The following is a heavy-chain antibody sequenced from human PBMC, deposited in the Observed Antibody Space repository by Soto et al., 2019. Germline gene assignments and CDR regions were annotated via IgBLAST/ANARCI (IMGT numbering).Heavy chain of an antibody. D-gene: IGHD2-2*01. J-gene: IGHJ4*02. CDR1: GFSFGDYQ. V-gene: IGHV3-11*06. CDR2: ISGNSAET. CDR3: TKGGRITSDSGFD. Sequence: VYLVESGGGLVKPGESLTLSCAASGFSFGDYQMTWVRHNPRTGLEWVSQISGNSAETHYAESVRGRFTVFRDNAKNSLSLEMSSLRVEDTAAYYCTKGGRITSDSGFDWGQGTPVTVSS.